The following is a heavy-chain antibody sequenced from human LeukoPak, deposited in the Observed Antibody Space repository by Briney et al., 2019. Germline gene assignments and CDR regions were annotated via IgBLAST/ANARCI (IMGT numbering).Heavy chain of an antibody. CDR2: IYYGENT. CDR1: GGSISSGPYY. CDR3: ARDPGGVVVTQCFDY. D-gene: IGHD2-15*01. V-gene: IGHV4-39*07. J-gene: IGHJ4*02. Sequence: TSETLSLTCTVSGGSISSGPYYWGWIRQPPGKGLEWIGNIYYGENTYYNPSLKSRVTISVDTSKNQFSLKLSSVTAADTAVYYCARDPGGVVVTQCFDYWGQGTLVTVSS.